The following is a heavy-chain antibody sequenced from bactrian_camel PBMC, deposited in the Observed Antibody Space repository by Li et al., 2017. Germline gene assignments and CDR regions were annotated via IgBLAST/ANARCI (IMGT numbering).Heavy chain of an antibody. V-gene: IGHV3S40*01. Sequence: VQLVESGGDLVQPGGSLTLSCAASGFMFSNYGMIWVRQAPGKGLEWVSTIDSAGATTSYAGSVKGRFTISRDNAKNTLYLQMNSLKPEDTAVYYCAAAGQFSGCQPLDGVRQGTQVTVS. D-gene: IGHD3*01. J-gene: IGHJ4*01. CDR1: GFMFSNYG. CDR2: IDSAGATT.